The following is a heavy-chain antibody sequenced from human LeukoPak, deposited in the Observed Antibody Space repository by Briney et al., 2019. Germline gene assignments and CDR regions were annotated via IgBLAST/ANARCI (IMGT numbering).Heavy chain of an antibody. D-gene: IGHD5-12*01. CDR1: GFTFNTYW. J-gene: IGHJ4*02. CDR2: ISSSGSTI. Sequence: GGSLRLSCASSGFTFNTYWMHWGRQAPGKGLEWVSYISSSGSTIYYADSVKGRFTISRDNAKNSLYLQMNSLRAEDTAVYYCARGGYIVATMLFDYWGQGTLVTVSS. V-gene: IGHV3-48*04. CDR3: ARGGYIVATMLFDY.